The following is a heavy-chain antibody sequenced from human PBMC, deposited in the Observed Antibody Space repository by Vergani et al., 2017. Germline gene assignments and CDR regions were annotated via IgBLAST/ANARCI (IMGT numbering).Heavy chain of an antibody. D-gene: IGHD2-2*01. V-gene: IGHV1-69*01. CDR3: AGDSHTTLDGYHLPRYGMDV. CDR1: GFTFSSYA. J-gene: IGHJ6*02. CDR2: IIPIFGTA. Sequence: QVQLVESGGGVVQPGRSLRLSCAASGFTFSSYAISWVRQAPGQGLEWMGGIIPIFGTANYAQKFQGRVTITADESTATAYMELSSLRSEDTAVYYCAGDSHTTLDGYHLPRYGMDVWGQGTTVTVSS.